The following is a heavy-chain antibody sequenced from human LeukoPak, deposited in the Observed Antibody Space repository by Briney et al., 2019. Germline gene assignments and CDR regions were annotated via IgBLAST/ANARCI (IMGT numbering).Heavy chain of an antibody. CDR1: GYTLTELS. Sequence: ASVKVSCKVSGYTLTELSMYWVRQAPGKGLEWVGGFDPEDGETIYAQKFQGRVTMIEDKSTDTAYMELSSLRSEDTAVYYCATDYYCSSTSCYSGGWFDPWGQGTLVTVSS. J-gene: IGHJ5*02. D-gene: IGHD2-2*02. CDR3: ATDYYCSSTSCYSGGWFDP. V-gene: IGHV1-24*01. CDR2: FDPEDGET.